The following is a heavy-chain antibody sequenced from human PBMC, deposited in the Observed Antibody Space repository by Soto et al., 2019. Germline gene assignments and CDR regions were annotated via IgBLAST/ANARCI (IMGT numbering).Heavy chain of an antibody. V-gene: IGHV1-18*01. CDR1: GYDITTYG. J-gene: IGHJ4*02. Sequence: QVHLVQSGSEVKNRGASVKVSCKGSGYDITTYGITWVRQAPGQGLEWMAWISAHNGNTNYAPNLQGRVTVTRDTSTITAYIELRSLRSDDTAVYYCARGRYGDYWGQGALVTVSS. CDR2: ISAHNGNT. CDR3: ARGRYGDY. D-gene: IGHD1-1*01.